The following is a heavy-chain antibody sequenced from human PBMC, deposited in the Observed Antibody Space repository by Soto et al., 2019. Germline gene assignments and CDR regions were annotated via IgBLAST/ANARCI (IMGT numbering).Heavy chain of an antibody. V-gene: IGHV3-13*01. CDR3: ARVQEVGVHFFDS. Sequence: EVQLVESGGNLVQPGGSLRLSCEASGFTFSGFDMHWDRQPTGKGLEWVSTIGTAGDTYYAVSVKGRFTISRDNAKNSLSLQMNSLRAGHTAVYFRARVQEVGVHFFDSWGQGTQVIVSS. J-gene: IGHJ4*02. D-gene: IGHD2-8*01. CDR1: GFTFSGFD. CDR2: IGTAGDT.